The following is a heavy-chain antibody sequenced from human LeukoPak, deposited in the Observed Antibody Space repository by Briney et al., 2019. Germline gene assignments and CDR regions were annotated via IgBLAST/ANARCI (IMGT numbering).Heavy chain of an antibody. Sequence: GGSLRLSCAASGFTFSSSAMSWVRQVPGKGLEWVSGISGSGGNTYYADSVKGRFSISRDNSKNTLYLQMNSLRAEDTAVYYCAKKNWDNWFDPWGQGTLVTVPS. V-gene: IGHV3-23*01. CDR3: AKKNWDNWFDP. J-gene: IGHJ5*02. D-gene: IGHD7-27*01. CDR2: ISGSGGNT. CDR1: GFTFSSSA.